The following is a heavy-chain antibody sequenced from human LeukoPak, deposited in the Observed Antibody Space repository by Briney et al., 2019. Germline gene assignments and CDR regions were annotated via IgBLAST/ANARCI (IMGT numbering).Heavy chain of an antibody. V-gene: IGHV3-23*03. CDR3: TKLNSYWYAPDY. CDR1: GFTFSSYA. D-gene: IGHD2-8*02. Sequence: GGSLRLSCAASGFTFSSYAMSWVRQAPGRGLEWISVIYNGGGTYYADSVKGRFTISRDNSKNTLYLQMNSLRAEDTAVYYCTKLNSYWYAPDYWGQGTLVTVSS. CDR2: IYNGGGT. J-gene: IGHJ4*02.